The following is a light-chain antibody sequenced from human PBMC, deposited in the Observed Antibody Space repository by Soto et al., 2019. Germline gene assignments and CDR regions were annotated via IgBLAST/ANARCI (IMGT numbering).Light chain of an antibody. CDR1: QSISSY. J-gene: IGKJ1*01. V-gene: IGKV1-39*01. CDR2: DAS. CDR3: QQSYSTPPWT. Sequence: DIHLTQSASSLSASVGNKVTITCRASQSISSYLNWVQQKPGKAPKLLIYDASSLQTGVPSRFSGSGSGTDFSLTISSLQPEDFATYYCQQSYSTPPWTFGQGTKVDIK.